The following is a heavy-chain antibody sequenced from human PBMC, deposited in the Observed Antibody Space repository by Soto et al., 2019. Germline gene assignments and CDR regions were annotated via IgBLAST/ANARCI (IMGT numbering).Heavy chain of an antibody. D-gene: IGHD2-15*01. CDR2: IYYSGST. J-gene: IGHJ5*02. CDR3: AREVSVVVAATKGYWFDP. Sequence: QVQLQESGPGLVKPSQTLSLTCTVSGGSISSGDYYWSWIRQPPGKGLEWIGYIYYSGSTYYNPSLKSRVTISVDTSKNQFSLKLSSVTAADTAVYYCAREVSVVVAATKGYWFDPWGQGTLVTVSS. CDR1: GGSISSGDYY. V-gene: IGHV4-30-4*01.